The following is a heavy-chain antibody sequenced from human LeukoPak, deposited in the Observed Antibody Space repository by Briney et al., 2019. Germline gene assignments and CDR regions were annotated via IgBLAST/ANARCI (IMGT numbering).Heavy chain of an antibody. D-gene: IGHD1-26*01. CDR3: ARWGGTLPRDY. CDR1: GGSFSGYY. V-gene: IGHV4-34*01. J-gene: IGHJ4*02. CDR2: INHGGST. Sequence: PSETLSLTCAVYGGSFSGYYWSGIRQPPGKGLEWIGEINHGGSTNYNPSLKSRVTISVDTSKNQFSLKLSSVSAADTAVYYCARWGGTLPRDYWGQGTLVTVSS.